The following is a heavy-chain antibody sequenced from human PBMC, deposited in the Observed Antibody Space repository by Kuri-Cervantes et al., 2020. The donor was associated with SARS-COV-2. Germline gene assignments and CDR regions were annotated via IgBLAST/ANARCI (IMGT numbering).Heavy chain of an antibody. J-gene: IGHJ4*02. V-gene: IGHV3-21*04. D-gene: IGHD3-3*01. CDR1: GFTFRSYT. Sequence: GESLKISCVASGFTFRSYTMTWVRQAPGKALEWVSFITGSGSYKYYADSLKGRFTISRDNAKNSLYLQMNSLRAEDTALYYCARPPLITIFGDYFDYWGQGTLVTVSS. CDR2: ITGSGSYK. CDR3: ARPPLITIFGDYFDY.